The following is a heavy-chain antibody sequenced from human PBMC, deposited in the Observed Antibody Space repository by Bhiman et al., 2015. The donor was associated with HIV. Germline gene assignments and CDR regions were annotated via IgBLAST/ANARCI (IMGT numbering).Heavy chain of an antibody. Sequence: QVQLEESGGGVVQPGRSLRLSCAASGFTFSSYGMHWVRQAPGKGLEWVAGIWYDRSNKYYADSAKGRFTISRDNSKSTLYLQMNSLRAEDTAMYYCAKDLHDRSGLHFFDSWGQGTLVTVSS. D-gene: IGHD3-22*01. CDR2: IWYDRSNK. J-gene: IGHJ4*02. CDR3: AKDLHDRSGLHFFDS. CDR1: GFTFSSYG. V-gene: IGHV3-33*06.